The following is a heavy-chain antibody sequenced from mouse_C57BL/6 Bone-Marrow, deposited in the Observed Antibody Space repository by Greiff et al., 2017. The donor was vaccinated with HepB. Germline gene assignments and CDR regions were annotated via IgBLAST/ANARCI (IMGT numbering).Heavy chain of an antibody. CDR2: IYPGSGST. D-gene: IGHD4-1*01. CDR3: ARLLTGTRAWFAY. Sequence: QVQLQQPGAELVKPGASVKMSCKASGYTFTSYWITWVKQRPGQGLEWIGDIYPGSGSTNYNEKFKSKATLTVDTSSSTAYMQLSSLTSEDSAVYYCARLLTGTRAWFAYWGQGTLVTVSA. V-gene: IGHV1-55*01. CDR1: GYTFTSYW. J-gene: IGHJ3*01.